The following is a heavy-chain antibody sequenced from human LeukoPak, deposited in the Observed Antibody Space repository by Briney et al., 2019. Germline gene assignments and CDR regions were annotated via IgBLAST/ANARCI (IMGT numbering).Heavy chain of an antibody. CDR3: ARDDPEYYYDSSGCRGSDY. J-gene: IGHJ4*02. CDR2: IYHSGST. Sequence: PSETLSLTCAVSGYSISSGYYWGWLRQPPGKGLEWIGSIYHSGSTYYNPSLKSRVTISVDTSKNQFSLKLSSVTAADTAVYYCARDDPEYYYDSSGCRGSDYWGQGTLVTVSS. D-gene: IGHD3-22*01. V-gene: IGHV4-38-2*02. CDR1: GYSISSGYY.